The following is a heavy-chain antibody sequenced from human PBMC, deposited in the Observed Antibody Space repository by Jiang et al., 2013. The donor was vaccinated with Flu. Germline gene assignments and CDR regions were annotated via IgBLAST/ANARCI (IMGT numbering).Heavy chain of an antibody. CDR1: GDSVSGNSAS. Sequence: QTLSLTCAISGDSVSGNSASWNWIRQSPSRGLEWLGRTYYRSKWYNDYAVSVKSRITINPDTSKNQFSLQLNSVTLEDTAVYYCARVAPIAVAGYVFDIWAKGQWSPSLQ. CDR2: TYYRSKWYN. J-gene: IGHJ3*02. D-gene: IGHD6-19*01. CDR3: ARVAPIAVAGYVFDI. V-gene: IGHV6-1*01.